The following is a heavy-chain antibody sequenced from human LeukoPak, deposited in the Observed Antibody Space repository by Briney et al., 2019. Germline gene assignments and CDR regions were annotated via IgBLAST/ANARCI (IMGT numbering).Heavy chain of an antibody. V-gene: IGHV5-51*01. J-gene: IGHJ4*02. CDR1: GYSFTSSW. Sequence: GESLKISCQASGYSFTSSWIGWARQMPGKGLEWMAIINPGDSDTRYSPSFQGQVTISADKSISTVYLQWGSLKASDTAMYYCARQGKDGYRVVDYWGQGTLVTVSS. CDR2: INPGDSDT. D-gene: IGHD5-24*01. CDR3: ARQGKDGYRVVDY.